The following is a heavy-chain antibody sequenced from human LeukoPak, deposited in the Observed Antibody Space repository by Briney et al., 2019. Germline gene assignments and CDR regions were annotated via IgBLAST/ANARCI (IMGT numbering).Heavy chain of an antibody. D-gene: IGHD3-10*01. CDR3: ARQLVRGVGYYGMDV. CDR2: IYPGDSDT. J-gene: IGHJ6*04. V-gene: IGHV5-51*01. CDR1: GYSFTSYW. Sequence: GESLKISCKGSGYSFTSYWNGWVRQMPGKGLEWMGIIYPGDSDTRYSPSFQGQVTISADKSISTAYLQWSSLKASDTAMYYCARQLVRGVGYYGMDVWGKGTTVTVSS.